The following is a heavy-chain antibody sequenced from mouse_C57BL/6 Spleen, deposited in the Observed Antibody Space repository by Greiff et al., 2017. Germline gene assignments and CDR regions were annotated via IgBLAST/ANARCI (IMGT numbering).Heavy chain of an antibody. D-gene: IGHD1-1*01. J-gene: IGHJ1*03. CDR3: ARECGSSYWYFDV. CDR1: GFTFSDYY. V-gene: IGHV5-16*01. Sequence: EVQVVESEGGLVQPGSSMKLSCTASGFTFSDYYMAWVRQVPEKGLEWVANINYDGSSTYYLDSLKSRFIISRDNAKNILYLQMSSLKSEDTATYYCARECGSSYWYFDVWGTGTTVTVSS. CDR2: INYDGSST.